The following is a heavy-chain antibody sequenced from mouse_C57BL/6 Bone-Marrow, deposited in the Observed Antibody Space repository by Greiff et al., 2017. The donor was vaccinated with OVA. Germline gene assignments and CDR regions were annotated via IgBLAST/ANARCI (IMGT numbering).Heavy chain of an antibody. CDR2: IYPGDGDT. J-gene: IGHJ3*01. CDR3: AREGDGYYLFAY. CDR1: GYAFSSSW. D-gene: IGHD2-3*01. Sequence: QVQLQQSGPELVKPGASVKISCKASGYAFSSSWMNWVKQRPGKGLEWIGRIYPGDGDTNYNGKFKGKATLTADKSSSTAYMQLSSLTSEDSAVYFGAREGDGYYLFAYWGQGTLVTVSA. V-gene: IGHV1-82*01.